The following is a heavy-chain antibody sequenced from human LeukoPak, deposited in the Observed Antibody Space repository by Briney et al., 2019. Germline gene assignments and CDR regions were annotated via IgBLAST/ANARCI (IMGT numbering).Heavy chain of an antibody. CDR2: IYYSGST. CDR3: ARDGMATVVTPNY. J-gene: IGHJ4*02. CDR1: GGSISCGDYY. D-gene: IGHD4-23*01. V-gene: IGHV4-61*08. Sequence: SETLSLTCTVSGGSISCGDYYWSWIRQPPGEGLEWIGYIYYSGSTNYNPSLKSRVTISVDTSKNQFSLKLSSVIAADTAVYYCARDGMATVVTPNYWGQGTLVTVSS.